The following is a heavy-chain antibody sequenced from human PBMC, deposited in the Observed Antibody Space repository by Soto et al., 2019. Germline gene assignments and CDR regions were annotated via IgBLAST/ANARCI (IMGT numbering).Heavy chain of an antibody. CDR1: GFTFSSYG. J-gene: IGHJ4*02. CDR3: AKDLGWNYALDY. D-gene: IGHD1-7*01. CDR2: ISYDGSNK. V-gene: IGHV3-30*18. Sequence: GSLRLSCAASGFTFSSYGMHWVRQAPGKGLEWVAVISYDGSNKYYADSVKGRFTISRDNSKNTLYLQMNSLRAEDTAVYNCAKDLGWNYALDYWGQGTLVTVSS.